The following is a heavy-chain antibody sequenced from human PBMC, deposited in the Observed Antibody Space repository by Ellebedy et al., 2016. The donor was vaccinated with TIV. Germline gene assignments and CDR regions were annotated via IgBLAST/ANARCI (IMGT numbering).Heavy chain of an antibody. D-gene: IGHD2-15*01. CDR1: GYTFTSYG. CDR2: INPNSGGT. V-gene: IGHV1-2*02. CDR3: ARGYCSDTRCYDLDY. Sequence: AASVKVSCKASGYTFTSYGISWVRQAPGQGLEWMGWINPNSGGTNYAQKFQGRVTMTRDTSISTAYMELSRLRSDDTAVYYCARGYCSDTRCYDLDYWGQGTLVTVSS. J-gene: IGHJ4*02.